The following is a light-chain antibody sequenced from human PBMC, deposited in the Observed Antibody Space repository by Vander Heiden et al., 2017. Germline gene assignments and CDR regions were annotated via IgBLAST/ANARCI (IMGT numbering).Light chain of an antibody. J-gene: IGKJ1*01. Sequence: ELEMTQSPATLSVSPGERATLSCRASQSVSSNLAWYQQKPGQAPRLLIYGASTSATGIPARFSGSGSGTEFTLTISSLQSEDFVVYYCQQYNNWPPWTFGQGTKVEIK. CDR1: QSVSSN. V-gene: IGKV3-15*01. CDR3: QQYNNWPPWT. CDR2: GAS.